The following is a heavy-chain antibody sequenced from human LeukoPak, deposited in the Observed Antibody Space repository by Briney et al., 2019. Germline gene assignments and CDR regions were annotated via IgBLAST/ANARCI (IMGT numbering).Heavy chain of an antibody. Sequence: GGSLRLSCAVSGFTFTNYWMSWVRQAPGKGLEWLANIRQDGSEKYYVDSVKGRFTISRDNARNSLFLQMNSLRAEDTAVYYCVSHRPFWGQGTLVTVSS. CDR1: GFTFTNYW. CDR3: VSHRPF. J-gene: IGHJ4*02. V-gene: IGHV3-7*01. CDR2: IRQDGSEK.